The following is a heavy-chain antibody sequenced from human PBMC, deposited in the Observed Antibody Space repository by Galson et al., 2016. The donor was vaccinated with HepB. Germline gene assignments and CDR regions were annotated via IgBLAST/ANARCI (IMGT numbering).Heavy chain of an antibody. J-gene: IGHJ4*02. D-gene: IGHD6-19*01. CDR1: GFTFSSYA. Sequence: SLRLSCAASGFTFSSYAMSWVRQAPGKGLEWVSTSSGSGGSTYYADSVKGRFTISRDNSKNTLYLQMNSLRAEDTAVYYCAKDSSGWYWFPFDCWGQGTLVTVSS. CDR2: SSGSGGST. V-gene: IGHV3-23*01. CDR3: AKDSSGWYWFPFDC.